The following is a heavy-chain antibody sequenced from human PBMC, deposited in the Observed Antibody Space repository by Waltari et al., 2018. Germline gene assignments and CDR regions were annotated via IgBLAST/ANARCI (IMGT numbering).Heavy chain of an antibody. CDR2: IYPGDSDT. CDR3: AREKGFSSGNFDY. V-gene: IGHV5-51*03. D-gene: IGHD6-19*01. CDR1: GYSFTSYW. Sequence: VQLVQSGAEVKKPGESLKISCKGSGYSFTSYWIGWVRPMPGKGLEWMGIIYPGDSDTRYSPSFQGQVTISVDTSISTAYLQWSTLKASDTAMYFCAREKGFSSGNFDYWGQGTVVTVSS. J-gene: IGHJ4*02.